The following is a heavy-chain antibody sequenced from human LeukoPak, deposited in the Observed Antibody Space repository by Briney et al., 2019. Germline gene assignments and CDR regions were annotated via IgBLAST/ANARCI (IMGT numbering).Heavy chain of an antibody. CDR3: ARERGRYCSSTCCLRYFQH. V-gene: IGHV1-18*01. Sequence: ASVKVSCKASGYTFTSYGISWVRQAPGQGLEWMGWISAYNGNTSYAQKLQGRVTMTTDTSTSTAYMELRSLRSDDTAVYYCARERGRYCSSTCCLRYFQHWGQGTLVTVSS. CDR1: GYTFTSYG. CDR2: ISAYNGNT. D-gene: IGHD2-2*01. J-gene: IGHJ1*01.